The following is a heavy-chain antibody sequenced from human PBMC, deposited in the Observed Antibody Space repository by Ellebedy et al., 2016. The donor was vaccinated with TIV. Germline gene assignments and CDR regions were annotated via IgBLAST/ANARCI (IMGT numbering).Heavy chain of an antibody. J-gene: IGHJ6*02. Sequence: ASVKVSCKASGYTFTDYYMHWVRQAPGQGLEWMGWINPNSGGTTYAQKFQGRVTMTSETSISTAYMELNRLRSDDTAVYYCSRALYCNSTSCYRVDYYYGMDVWGQGTTVTVSS. CDR1: GYTFTDYY. CDR2: INPNSGGT. CDR3: SRALYCNSTSCYRVDYYYGMDV. D-gene: IGHD2-2*01. V-gene: IGHV1-2*02.